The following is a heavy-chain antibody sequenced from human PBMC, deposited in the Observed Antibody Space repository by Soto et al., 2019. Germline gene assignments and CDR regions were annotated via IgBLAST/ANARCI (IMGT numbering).Heavy chain of an antibody. Sequence: GGSLRLSCAASGFTFSSYAMSWVRQAPGKGLEWVSAISGSGGSTYYADSVKGRFTISRDNSKNTLYLQMNSLRAEDTAVYYCAKVFPEKGSSSWRGFYYYYYGMDVWGQGTTVTVSS. V-gene: IGHV3-23*01. J-gene: IGHJ6*02. D-gene: IGHD6-13*01. CDR1: GFTFSSYA. CDR2: ISGSGGST. CDR3: AKVFPEKGSSSWRGFYYYYYGMDV.